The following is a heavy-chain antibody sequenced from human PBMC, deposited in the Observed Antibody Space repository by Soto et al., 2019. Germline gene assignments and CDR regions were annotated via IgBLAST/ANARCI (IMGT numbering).Heavy chain of an antibody. CDR3: ARDLVEGALNGFDV. D-gene: IGHD3-16*01. J-gene: IGHJ3*01. Sequence: VGSLRLSCVASGFTLSDHSMNWVRLAPGKGLEWVSAISDIGTYIFYADSVKGRFTISRDNAKNSLYLQMDSLGAEDTALYYCARDLVEGALNGFDVWGQGTMVT. V-gene: IGHV3-21*01. CDR1: GFTLSDHS. CDR2: ISDIGTYI.